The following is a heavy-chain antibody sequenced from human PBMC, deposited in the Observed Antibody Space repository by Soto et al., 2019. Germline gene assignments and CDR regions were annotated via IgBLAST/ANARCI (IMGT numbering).Heavy chain of an antibody. V-gene: IGHV4-59*12. CDR3: AKGNGWYYY. CDR1: GDSISSYY. J-gene: IGHJ4*01. Sequence: SETLSLTCTVSGDSISSYYWSWIRQPPGKGLEWIGYIYYSGSTNYNPSFKSRVAMSVDKSKNQFSLKLNSVTAADTAVYYCAKGNGWYYYWGQGTLVTVSS. CDR2: IYYSGST. D-gene: IGHD6-19*01.